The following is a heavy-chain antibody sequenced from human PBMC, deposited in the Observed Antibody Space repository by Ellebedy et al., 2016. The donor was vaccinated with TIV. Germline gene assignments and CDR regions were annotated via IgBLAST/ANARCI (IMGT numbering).Heavy chain of an antibody. CDR2: IYSGGST. V-gene: IGHV3-66*01. CDR3: TTLSRWSPSY. Sequence: PGGSLRLSCAASGFTVSSNYMSWVRQAPGKGLEWVSVIYSGGSTYYADSVKGRFTISSDNSKNTLYLQMNSLRVEDTAVYYCTTLSRWSPSYWGQGTLVIVSS. CDR1: GFTVSSNY. J-gene: IGHJ4*02. D-gene: IGHD4-23*01.